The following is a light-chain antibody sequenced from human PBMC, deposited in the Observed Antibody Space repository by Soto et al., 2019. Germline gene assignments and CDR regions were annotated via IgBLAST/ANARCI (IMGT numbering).Light chain of an antibody. V-gene: IGKV3-15*01. J-gene: IGKJ2*01. CDR2: GAS. Sequence: EIVMTQSPATLSVSPGERATLSCRASQSVSSNLAWYQQEPGQAPRLLIYGASTRATGIPARFSGSGSGTEFTLTISSLQSEDFVVYYCQQYNNWPPYTFGQGTKLEIK. CDR3: QQYNNWPPYT. CDR1: QSVSSN.